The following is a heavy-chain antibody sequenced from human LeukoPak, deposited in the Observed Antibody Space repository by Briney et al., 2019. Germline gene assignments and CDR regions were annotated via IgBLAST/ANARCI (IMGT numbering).Heavy chain of an antibody. V-gene: IGHV1-46*01. CDR2: INPSGGSA. CDR3: ATDDVTTGTKTALGY. J-gene: IGHJ4*02. Sequence: ASVKVSCKASGYAFTRYYMHWVRQAPGQGLEWMGIINPSGGSARYAQKFQGRVTMTRDTSTSTVYMEVSSLRSEDTAVYYCATDDVTTGTKTALGYWGQGTLVTVSS. CDR1: GYAFTRYY. D-gene: IGHD1-1*01.